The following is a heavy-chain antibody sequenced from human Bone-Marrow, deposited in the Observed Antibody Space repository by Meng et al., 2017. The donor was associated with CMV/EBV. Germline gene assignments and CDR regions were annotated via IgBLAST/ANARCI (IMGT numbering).Heavy chain of an antibody. V-gene: IGHV3-7*01. D-gene: IGHD3-10*01. CDR1: GFTFSSYW. J-gene: IGHJ6*02. CDR2: IKQDGSEK. CDR3: ARVPVRGNYYYYYYGMDV. Sequence: GGSLRLSCAASGFTFSSYWMSWVRQAPGKGLEWVANIKQDGSEKYYVDSVKGRFTISRDNAKNSLYLQMNSLRAEDTAVYYCARVPVRGNYYYYYYGMDVWGQGTTVTVSS.